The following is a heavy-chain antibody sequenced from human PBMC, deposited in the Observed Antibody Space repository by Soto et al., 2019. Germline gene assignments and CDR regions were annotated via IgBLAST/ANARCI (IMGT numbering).Heavy chain of an antibody. J-gene: IGHJ4*01. Sequence: GASVKVSCKVSGYTFTSYGISWVRQAPGQGLEWMGWISAYNGNTNYAQKLQGRVTMTTDTSTSTAYMELRSLRSDDTAVYYCARGTAIVVVPAADGRVDFDYWGHVPLVTVSS. CDR1: GYTFTSYG. CDR3: ARGTAIVVVPAADGRVDFDY. CDR2: ISAYNGNT. D-gene: IGHD2-2*01. V-gene: IGHV1-18*01.